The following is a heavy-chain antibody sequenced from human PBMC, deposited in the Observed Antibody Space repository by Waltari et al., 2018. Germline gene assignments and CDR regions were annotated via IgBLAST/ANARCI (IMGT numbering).Heavy chain of an antibody. J-gene: IGHJ4*02. CDR3: ARSQRDAGTIYFDY. CDR1: GYTFTNFG. CDR2: INAGTGNA. Sequence: QVQLVQSGAEITKTGASVKVSCKASGYTFTNFGIHWVRQAPGQWLEWMGWINAGTGNAKYSKNFQGRVTITRDTSANTAYMELSSLRSEDTAVYYCARSQRDAGTIYFDYWGQGTPVTVSS. V-gene: IGHV1-3*01. D-gene: IGHD2-2*01.